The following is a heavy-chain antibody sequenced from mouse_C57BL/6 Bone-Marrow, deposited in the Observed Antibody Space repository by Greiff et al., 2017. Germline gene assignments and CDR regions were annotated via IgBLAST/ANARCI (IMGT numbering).Heavy chain of an antibody. V-gene: IGHV14-2*01. D-gene: IGHD2-10*01. CDR3: APAYYPYYAMDY. J-gene: IGHJ4*01. CDR2: IDPEDGET. Sequence: VQLQQPGAELVKPGASVKLSCKASGYTFTSYWMHWVKQRTEQGLEWIGRIDPEDGETKYAPKFQGKATITADTSSNTAYLQLSSLTSEDTAVYYCAPAYYPYYAMDYWGQGTSVTVSS. CDR1: GYTFTSYW.